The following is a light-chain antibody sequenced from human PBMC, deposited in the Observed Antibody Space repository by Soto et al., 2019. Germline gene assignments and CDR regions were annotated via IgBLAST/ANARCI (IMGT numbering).Light chain of an antibody. CDR1: QSISNW. Sequence: DIQMTQSPSTLSASVGDRVTITCRASQSISNWLAWYQQKPGKAPKLLLYKASTLQSGVPSGFSGGGIGTDFSLSISSLQPDDFATYYCQQYSTYPYIFGQGTKVDIK. J-gene: IGKJ2*01. V-gene: IGKV1-5*03. CDR2: KAS. CDR3: QQYSTYPYI.